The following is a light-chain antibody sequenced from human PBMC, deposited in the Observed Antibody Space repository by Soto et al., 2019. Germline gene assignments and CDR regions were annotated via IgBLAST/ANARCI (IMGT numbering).Light chain of an antibody. CDR2: GNT. CDR1: SSNIGSTYD. CDR3: QSYDDSLSVHYV. V-gene: IGLV1-40*01. Sequence: QSVLTQPRSVSGAPGQRVTISGTGSSSNIGSTYDVQWYQQLPGTAPKLLIHGNTDRPSGVPDRFSGSKSGTSASLAITGLQADDEPDYYCQSYDDSLSVHYVFGTGTKLTVL. J-gene: IGLJ1*01.